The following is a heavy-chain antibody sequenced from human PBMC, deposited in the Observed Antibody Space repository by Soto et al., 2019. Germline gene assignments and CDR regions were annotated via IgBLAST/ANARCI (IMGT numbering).Heavy chain of an antibody. J-gene: IGHJ4*02. CDR1: GFTFSNYW. D-gene: IGHD6-19*01. Sequence: GGSLRLSCGASGFTFSNYWVHWVRQAPGKGLMWVSRINSDGTTINYADSVEGRFTISRDNAKNTLFLQMNSLRVEDTAVYYCARAGWYRFDYWGQGTLVTVSS. V-gene: IGHV3-74*01. CDR2: INSDGTTI. CDR3: ARAGWYRFDY.